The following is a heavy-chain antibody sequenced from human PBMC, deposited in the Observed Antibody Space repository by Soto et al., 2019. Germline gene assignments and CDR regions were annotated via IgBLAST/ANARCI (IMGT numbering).Heavy chain of an antibody. CDR2: SSSGSNTI. D-gene: IGHD1-26*01. Sequence: EVQLVESGGGLVQMGGSLRLSCAASGFTFNSYNMNWVRQAPGRGLEWVSYSSSGSNTIYYADSVKGRFTVSRDSAQNSLYLQMNSLTAEDTAVYSCARGVGALLYSDFWGQGTLVTVSS. J-gene: IGHJ4*02. CDR3: ARGVGALLYSDF. V-gene: IGHV3-48*01. CDR1: GFTFNSYN.